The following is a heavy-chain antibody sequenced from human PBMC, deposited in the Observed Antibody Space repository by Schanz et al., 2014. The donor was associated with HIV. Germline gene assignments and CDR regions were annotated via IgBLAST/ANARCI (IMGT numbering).Heavy chain of an antibody. CDR2: MNPNSGNT. D-gene: IGHD6-19*01. Sequence: QVQLVQSGAEVKKPGASVKVSCKASGYTFTSYDINWVRQATGQGLEWMGWMNPNSGNTGFAQKFQGRVTMTRNTSINTAYMELSSLRSEDTAVYYCAKLILGLAGVDYWGQGTLVTVSS. J-gene: IGHJ4*02. V-gene: IGHV1-8*01. CDR3: AKLILGLAGVDY. CDR1: GYTFTSYD.